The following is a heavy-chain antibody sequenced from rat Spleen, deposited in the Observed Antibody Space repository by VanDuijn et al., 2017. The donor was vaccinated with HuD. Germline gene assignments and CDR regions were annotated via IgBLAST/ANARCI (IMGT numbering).Heavy chain of an antibody. CDR2: ISYDGGIT. J-gene: IGHJ2*01. CDR3: ARQVITTVVFDY. CDR1: GFTFSDYG. Sequence: EVQLVESGGGLVQPGRSLKLSCAASGFTFSDYGMAWVRQAPQKGLEWVAYISYDGGITYYRDSVKGRFTISRDNPQSTLYLQMDSLRSEDTATYYCARQVITTVVFDYWGQGVMVTVSS. D-gene: IGHD1-1*01. V-gene: IGHV5-29*01.